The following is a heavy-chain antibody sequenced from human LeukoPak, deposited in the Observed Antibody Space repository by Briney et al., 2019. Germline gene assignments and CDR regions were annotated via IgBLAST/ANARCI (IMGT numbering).Heavy chain of an antibody. CDR3: ARSPLSSGDYRSDF. CDR2: INHGRNA. Sequence: SETLSLTCAVYGGSFSGHYWSWIRQSPGKGLEWIGEINHGRNANYNPSLKSRVTISVDTSNKQLSLNMASVTAADTAVYYCARSPLSSGDYRSDFWGQGTLVTVSS. J-gene: IGHJ4*02. V-gene: IGHV4-34*01. CDR1: GGSFSGHY. D-gene: IGHD4-17*01.